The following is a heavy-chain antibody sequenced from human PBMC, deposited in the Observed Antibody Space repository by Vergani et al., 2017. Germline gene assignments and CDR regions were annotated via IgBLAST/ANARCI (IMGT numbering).Heavy chain of an antibody. D-gene: IGHD2-2*01. CDR1: GFTFSSYG. J-gene: IGHJ3*02. CDR2: IWYDGSNK. V-gene: IGHV3-33*01. Sequence: QVQLVESGGGVVQPGRSLRLSCAASGFTFSSYGMHWVRQAPGKGLEWVAVIWYDGSNKYYADSVKGRFTISRDNSKNTLYLQMNSLRAEDTAVYYCARERVVLTAARADLTSYAFDIWGQGTMVTVSS. CDR3: ARERVVLTAARADLTSYAFDI.